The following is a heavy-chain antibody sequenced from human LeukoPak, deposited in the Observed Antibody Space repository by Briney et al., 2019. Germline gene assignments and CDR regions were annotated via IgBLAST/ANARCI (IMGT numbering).Heavy chain of an antibody. CDR3: ARGSAVAGKGGFDP. Sequence: GRSLRLSCAASGFTFSSYGMHWVRQAPGKGLEWVAVIWYDGSNKYYADSVKGRFTISRDNSKNTLYLQMNSLRAEDTAVYYCARGSAVAGKGGFDPWGQGTLVTVSS. V-gene: IGHV3-33*01. J-gene: IGHJ5*02. D-gene: IGHD6-19*01. CDR1: GFTFSSYG. CDR2: IWYDGSNK.